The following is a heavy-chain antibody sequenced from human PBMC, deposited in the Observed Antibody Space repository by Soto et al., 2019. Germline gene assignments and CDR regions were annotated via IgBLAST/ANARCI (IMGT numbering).Heavy chain of an antibody. J-gene: IGHJ4*02. CDR2: ISYDVSNK. CDR3: AKNLHRGAQLPPYFDC. V-gene: IGHV3-30*18. Sequence: QVQLVESGGGVVQPGRSLRLSCAASGFTFSTYGMHWVRQAPGKGLEWVAVISYDVSNKYYADSVKGRFTISSDNSKTALYLQMTSLRAEDTAVYYCAKNLHRGAQLPPYFDCWGKGTLVIVSS. D-gene: IGHD2-2*01. CDR1: GFTFSTYG.